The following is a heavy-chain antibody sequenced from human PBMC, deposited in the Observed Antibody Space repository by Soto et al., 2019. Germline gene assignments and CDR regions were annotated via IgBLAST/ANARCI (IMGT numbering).Heavy chain of an antibody. CDR3: ARDHHRYSGYDYVDY. J-gene: IGHJ4*02. CDR1: GFHFSDYY. CDR2: ISSSSSYT. V-gene: IGHV3-11*05. Sequence: PGGSLKLSCAASGFHFSDYYMSWIRQAPGKGLEWVSYISSSSSYTNYADSVKGRFTISRDNAKNSLYLQMNSLRAEDTALYYCARDHHRYSGYDYVDYWGQGTLVTVSS. D-gene: IGHD5-12*01.